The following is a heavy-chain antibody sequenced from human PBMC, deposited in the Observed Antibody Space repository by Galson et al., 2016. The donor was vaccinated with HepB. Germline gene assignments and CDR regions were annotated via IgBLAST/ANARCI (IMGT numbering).Heavy chain of an antibody. D-gene: IGHD3-9*01. J-gene: IGHJ6*03. Sequence: SLRLSCAASGFTFNVYWMTWVRQAPGKGLEWVANIKQDGNEKHYVDSVKGRFTISRDNANVSLHLEMNSLRAEDTAVYYCARRFPSYDILTDDYYDYLDVWGKGTTVTVSS. CDR3: ARRFPSYDILTDDYYDYLDV. CDR1: GFTFNVYW. CDR2: IKQDGNEK. V-gene: IGHV3-7*03.